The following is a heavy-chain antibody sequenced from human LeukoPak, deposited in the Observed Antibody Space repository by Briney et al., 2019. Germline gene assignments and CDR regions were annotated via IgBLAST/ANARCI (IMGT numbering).Heavy chain of an antibody. V-gene: IGHV3-7*01. CDR2: IKQDGSEK. D-gene: IGHD6-19*01. CDR3: ARDRGSSGRLGRFDN. Sequence: GGSLRLSCAASGFTLSTYWMTWVRQAPGRGLEWVANIKQDGSEKYYVDSVKGRFTISRDNAKKLLYLQMNSLRVEDTAVYYCARDRGSSGRLGRFDNWGQGTLVTVSP. CDR1: GFTLSTYW. J-gene: IGHJ4*02.